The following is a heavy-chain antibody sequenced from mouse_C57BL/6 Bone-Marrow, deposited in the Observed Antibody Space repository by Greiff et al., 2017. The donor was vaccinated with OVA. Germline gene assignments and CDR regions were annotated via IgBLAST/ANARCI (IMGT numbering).Heavy chain of an antibody. D-gene: IGHD2-12*01. CDR3: ARGRTYYSPFAY. V-gene: IGHV1-53*01. CDR1: GYTFTSYW. Sequence: QVQLKQPGTELVKPGASVKLSCKASGYTFTSYWMHWVKQRPGQGLEWIGNINPSNGGTNYNEKFKSKATLTVDKSSSTAYMQLSSLTSEDSAVYYCARGRTYYSPFAYWGQGTLVTVSA. CDR2: INPSNGGT. J-gene: IGHJ3*01.